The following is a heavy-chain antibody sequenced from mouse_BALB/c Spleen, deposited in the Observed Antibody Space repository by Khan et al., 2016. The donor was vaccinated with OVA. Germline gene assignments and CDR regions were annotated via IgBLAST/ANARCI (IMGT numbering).Heavy chain of an antibody. Sequence: QVQLMQSGPGLVAPSQSLSITCTVSGFSLTGYGVNWVRQPPGTGLEWLGMIWGDGSTDYNSAIKSRLSISKDNSKSQDFLNMNSLQTDDTARYYCAINYYGSSFYFDYWGQGTTLTVTS. CDR2: IWGDGST. CDR1: GFSLTGYG. D-gene: IGHD1-1*01. J-gene: IGHJ2*01. V-gene: IGHV2-6-7*01. CDR3: AINYYGSSFYFDY.